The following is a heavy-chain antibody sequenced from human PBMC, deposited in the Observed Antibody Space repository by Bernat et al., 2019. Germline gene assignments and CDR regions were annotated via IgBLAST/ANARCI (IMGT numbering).Heavy chain of an antibody. CDR2: ISSSSSYI. D-gene: IGHD4-17*01. CDR3: ARGRAPTVTIDY. Sequence: EVQLVESGGGLVKPGGSLRLSCAASGFTFSSYSMNWVRQAPGKGLEWVSSISSSSSYIYYADSVKGRFTISRDNAKNSLYLQMNSLRAEDTAVYYCARGRAPTVTIDYWGQGTLVTVSS. V-gene: IGHV3-21*01. CDR1: GFTFSSYS. J-gene: IGHJ4*02.